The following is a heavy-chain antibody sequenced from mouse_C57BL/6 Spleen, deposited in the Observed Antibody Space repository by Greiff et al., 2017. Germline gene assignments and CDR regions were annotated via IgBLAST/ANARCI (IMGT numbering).Heavy chain of an antibody. V-gene: IGHV1-55*01. CDR3: ARRRVYDGYYAWFAY. CDR1: GYTFTSYW. J-gene: IGHJ3*01. Sequence: VQLQQPGAELVKPGASVKMSCKASGYTFTSYWITWVKQRPGQGLEWIGDIYPGSGSTNYNEEFKSKATLTVDTSSSTAYMQLSSLTSEDSAVYYCARRRVYDGYYAWFAYWGQGTLVTVSA. D-gene: IGHD2-3*01. CDR2: IYPGSGST.